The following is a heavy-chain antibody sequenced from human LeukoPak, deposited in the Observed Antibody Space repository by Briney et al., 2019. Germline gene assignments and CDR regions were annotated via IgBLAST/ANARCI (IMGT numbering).Heavy chain of an antibody. Sequence: SETLSLTCTVSGGSISSSSYYWGWIRQPPGEGLEWIGSIYYSGSTYYNPSLKSRVTISVDTSKNQFSLKLSSVTAADTAVYYCARGGRAAGTFGYWGQGTLVTVSS. CDR2: IYYSGST. CDR3: ARGGRAAGTFGY. J-gene: IGHJ4*02. CDR1: GGSISSSSYY. V-gene: IGHV4-39*01. D-gene: IGHD6-13*01.